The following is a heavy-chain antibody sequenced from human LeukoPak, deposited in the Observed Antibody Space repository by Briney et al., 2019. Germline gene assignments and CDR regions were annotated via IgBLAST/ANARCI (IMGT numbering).Heavy chain of an antibody. CDR3: ARATKWLAHDF. D-gene: IGHD6-19*01. Sequence: GGSLRLSCAASGFTFSSYAMSWVRQAPGKGLEWASGISGSGGSTYYADSVKGRFTISRDNSKNTLFLQMNSLRAEDTAVYYCARATKWLAHDFWGQGTRVTVSS. J-gene: IGHJ4*02. CDR2: ISGSGGST. V-gene: IGHV3-23*01. CDR1: GFTFSSYA.